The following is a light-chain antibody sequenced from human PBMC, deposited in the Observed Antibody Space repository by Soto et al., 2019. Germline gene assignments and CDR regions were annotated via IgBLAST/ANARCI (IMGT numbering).Light chain of an antibody. Sequence: EIVMTQSPGTLSVSPGERVTLSCRASQSVGNNLAWYQQKPGQAPRLLIYGASTRATGIPARFSGSGSGTDFTLTISSLQPEDFATYYCQQSYSTPQTFGQGTKVDIK. CDR3: QQSYSTPQT. J-gene: IGKJ1*01. V-gene: IGKV3-15*01. CDR2: GAS. CDR1: QSVGNN.